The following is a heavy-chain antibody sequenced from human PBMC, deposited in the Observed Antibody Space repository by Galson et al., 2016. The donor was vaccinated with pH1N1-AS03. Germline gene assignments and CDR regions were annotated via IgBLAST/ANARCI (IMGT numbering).Heavy chain of an antibody. Sequence: SETLSLTCAVYGGSFSGTFWTWIRQSPGTGLEWLGENNPRGSANYNPSLQSRVTISVDTSKNQFSLQLTSVTAADTAVYYCARRSPQPRSAGYYSRYYFDDWGQGTLVIVSS. J-gene: IGHJ4*02. CDR2: NNPRGSA. V-gene: IGHV4-34*01. CDR1: GGSFSGTF. D-gene: IGHD3-22*01. CDR3: ARRSPQPRSAGYYSRYYFDD.